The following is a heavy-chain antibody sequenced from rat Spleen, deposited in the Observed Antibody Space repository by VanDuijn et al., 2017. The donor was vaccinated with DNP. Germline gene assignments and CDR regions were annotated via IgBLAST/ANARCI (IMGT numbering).Heavy chain of an antibody. V-gene: IGHV5-31*01. J-gene: IGHJ3*01. CDR1: GFTFNKYW. Sequence: EVQLVESGGDLVQPGRSLKLSCVASGFTFNKYWMTWIRQVPGKGLEWVAAITSSGGSTYYPDSVKGRFTLSRDNAKNTLYLQMNSLRSEDTATYYCARPYGYNNGGFAYWGQGTLVTVSS. CDR2: ITSSGGST. CDR3: ARPYGYNNGGFAY. D-gene: IGHD1-4*01.